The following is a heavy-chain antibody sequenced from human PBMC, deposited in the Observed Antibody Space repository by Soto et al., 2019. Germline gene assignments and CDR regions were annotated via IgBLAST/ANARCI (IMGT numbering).Heavy chain of an antibody. CDR2: IDESGGS. CDR3: AREGGYVDY. D-gene: IGHD1-1*01. J-gene: IGHJ4*02. CDR1: GGPIRSSSHY. V-gene: IGHV4-39*02. Sequence: QLQLQESGPGLVKPSETLSLTCTVSGGPIRSSSHYWGWIRQSPGTGLEWIGSIDESGGSYYNPSLKSRVTISVDTSKNQFSLKLISVTGADSAIYYCAREGGYVDYWGQGTLVTVSS.